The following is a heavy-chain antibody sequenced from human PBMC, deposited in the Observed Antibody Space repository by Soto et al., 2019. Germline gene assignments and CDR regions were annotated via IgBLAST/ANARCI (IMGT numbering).Heavy chain of an antibody. J-gene: IGHJ4*02. CDR1: GGSISSGAYY. V-gene: IGHV4-61*05. CDR3: ARHQDS. Sequence: SETLSLPCTVSGGSISSGAYYWGWIRQPPGKGLEWIGYIYYSGSTNYNPSLKSRVTISVDTSKNQFSLKLSSVTAADTAMYYCARHQDSWGQGTPVTVTS. CDR2: IYYSGST.